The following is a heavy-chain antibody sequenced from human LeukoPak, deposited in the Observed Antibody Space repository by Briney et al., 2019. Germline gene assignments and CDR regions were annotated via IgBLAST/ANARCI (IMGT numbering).Heavy chain of an antibody. Sequence: SVKVSCKASGGTFSSYAISWVRQAPGQGLEWMGRIIPIFGTANYAQKFQGRVTITTDESTSTAYMELSSLRSEDTAVYYCARGRSGWDGVHDYWGQGALVTVSS. V-gene: IGHV1-69*05. J-gene: IGHJ4*02. CDR3: ARGRSGWDGVHDY. D-gene: IGHD6-19*01. CDR1: GGTFSSYA. CDR2: IIPIFGTA.